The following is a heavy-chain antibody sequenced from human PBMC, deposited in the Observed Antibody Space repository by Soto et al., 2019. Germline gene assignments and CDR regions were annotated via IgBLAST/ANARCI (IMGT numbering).Heavy chain of an antibody. J-gene: IGHJ5*02. CDR1: GGTFSSYT. V-gene: IGHV1-69*04. Sequence: SVKVSCKASGGTFSSYTISWVRQAPGQGLEWMGRIIPILGIANYAQKFQGRVTITADKSTSTAYMELSSLRSEDTAVYYCARDYCSSTSCLNWLDPWGQGTLVTVSS. CDR3: ARDYCSSTSCLNWLDP. D-gene: IGHD2-2*01. CDR2: IIPILGIA.